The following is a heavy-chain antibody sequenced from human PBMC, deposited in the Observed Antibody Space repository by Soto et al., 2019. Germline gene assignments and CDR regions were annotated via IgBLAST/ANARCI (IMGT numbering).Heavy chain of an antibody. CDR1: GFTFSSYW. V-gene: IGHV3-74*01. D-gene: IGHD3-10*01. CDR3: ASDLSGRADV. Sequence: VGSLRLSCAASGFTFSSYWMHWVRQAPGKGLVWVSRMNEDGGTTDYADSVKGRFTISRDNAKNALYLQMNSLRVEDTAVYYCASDLSGRADVWGQGTTVTVSS. J-gene: IGHJ6*02. CDR2: MNEDGGTT.